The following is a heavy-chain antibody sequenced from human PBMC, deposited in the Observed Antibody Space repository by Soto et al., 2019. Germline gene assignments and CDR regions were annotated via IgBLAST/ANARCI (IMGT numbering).Heavy chain of an antibody. J-gene: IGHJ3*02. D-gene: IGHD3-9*01. V-gene: IGHV4-34*01. Sequence: SETLSLTCVVSGGSFSTYYYNWIRQSPGKGLEWIGEINRSGSNNYSPSLKSRVTMSLDTSKNQFSLKLTSVTAADTAVYYCARGGSNDWQVAFDIWGQGTMVTVSS. CDR3: ARGGSNDWQVAFDI. CDR2: INRSGSN. CDR1: GGSFSTYY.